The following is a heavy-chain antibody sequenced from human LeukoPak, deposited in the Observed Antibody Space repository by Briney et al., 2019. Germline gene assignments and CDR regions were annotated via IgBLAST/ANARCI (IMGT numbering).Heavy chain of an antibody. D-gene: IGHD3-10*01. J-gene: IGHJ4*02. Sequence: SETLSLTCTVSGGSISSHYWSWIRQPPGKGLEWIGYIYYSGSTNHNPSLKSRVTISIDTSKNQFSVRLSSVTAADTAVYYCARALDIGWFGSLDSWGQGTLVTVSS. CDR2: IYYSGST. V-gene: IGHV4-59*11. CDR1: GGSISSHY. CDR3: ARALDIGWFGSLDS.